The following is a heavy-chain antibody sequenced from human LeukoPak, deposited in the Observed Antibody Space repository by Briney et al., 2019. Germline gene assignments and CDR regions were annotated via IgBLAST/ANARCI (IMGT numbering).Heavy chain of an antibody. CDR1: GFIFGGYA. Sequence: GGSLRLSCAASGFIFGGYAMNWVRQAPGKGLEWVANIKQDGSEKYYVDSVKGRFTISRDKHKNTVHLQMNSLRVEDTAMYYCAKEGGYASSWIWGQGILVTVSS. CDR2: IKQDGSEK. CDR3: AKEGGYASSWI. D-gene: IGHD6-13*01. V-gene: IGHV3-7*03. J-gene: IGHJ4*02.